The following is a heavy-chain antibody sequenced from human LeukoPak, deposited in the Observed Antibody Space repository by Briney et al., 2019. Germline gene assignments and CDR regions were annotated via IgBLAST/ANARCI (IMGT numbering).Heavy chain of an antibody. CDR2: INPSGGST. V-gene: IGHV1-46*01. J-gene: IGHJ4*02. CDR1: GYTFTSYY. D-gene: IGHD4-23*01. Sequence: GASVKVSCKASGYTFTSYYMHWVRRAPGQGLEWMGIINPSGGSTSYAQKFQGRVTMPRDTSTSTVYMELSSLRSEDTAVYYCARSTYGGNSWFDYWGQGTLVTVSS. CDR3: ARSTYGGNSWFDY.